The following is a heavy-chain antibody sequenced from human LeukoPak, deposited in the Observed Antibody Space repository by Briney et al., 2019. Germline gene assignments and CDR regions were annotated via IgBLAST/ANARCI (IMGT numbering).Heavy chain of an antibody. CDR1: GGTFSSYA. Sequence: SVKVSCKASGGTFSSYAISWVRQAPGQGLEWMGGIIPIFGTANYAQKFQGRVTITTDESTSTAYMERSSLRSEDTAVYYCARDPYYYDSSGYYDYWGQGTLVTVSS. D-gene: IGHD3-22*01. CDR2: IIPIFGTA. V-gene: IGHV1-69*05. J-gene: IGHJ4*02. CDR3: ARDPYYYDSSGYYDY.